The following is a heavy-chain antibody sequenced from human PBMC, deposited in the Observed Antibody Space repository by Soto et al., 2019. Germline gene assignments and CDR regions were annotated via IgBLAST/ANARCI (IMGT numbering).Heavy chain of an antibody. V-gene: IGHV1-69*06. CDR2: IIPFLGKI. CDR1: GSIFITYG. D-gene: IGHD3-10*01. J-gene: IGHJ4*02. Sequence: QVQLVQSGAEMKMPGSSVKVSCKTSGSIFITYGISWVRQAPGQGLEWMGGIIPFLGKINHAQIFQDRVTITPDKATSTVYLELTDLISNDTAGYYCARETAHRGASGRPLLPENFDSWGQGTLVTVSS. CDR3: ARETAHRGASGRPLLPENFDS.